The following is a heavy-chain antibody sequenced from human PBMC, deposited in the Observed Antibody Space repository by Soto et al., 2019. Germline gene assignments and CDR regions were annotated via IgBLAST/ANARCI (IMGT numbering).Heavy chain of an antibody. CDR1: GGSISSSSYY. J-gene: IGHJ4*02. Sequence: QLQLQESGPGLVKPSETLSLTCTVSGGSISSSSYYWGWIRQPPGKGLEWIGSIYYSGSTYYNPSLKSRVTISVDTSKNQFSLKLSSVTAADTAVYYCARRGGRTTRRNFDYWGQGTLVTVSS. CDR3: ARRGGRTTRRNFDY. V-gene: IGHV4-39*01. D-gene: IGHD2-15*01. CDR2: IYYSGST.